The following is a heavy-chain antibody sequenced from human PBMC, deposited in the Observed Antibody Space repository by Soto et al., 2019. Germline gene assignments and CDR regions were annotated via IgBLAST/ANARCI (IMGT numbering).Heavy chain of an antibody. CDR1: GYTFTSYG. CDR3: ARGRICTNGVCASNWFDP. D-gene: IGHD2-8*01. CDR2: MNPNSGNT. J-gene: IGHJ5*02. Sequence: ASVKVSCKASGYTFTSYGINWVRQATGQGLEWMGWMNPNSGNTGYAQKFQGRVTMTRNTSISTAYMELSSLRSEDTAVYYCARGRICTNGVCASNWFDPWGQGTLVTVSS. V-gene: IGHV1-8*01.